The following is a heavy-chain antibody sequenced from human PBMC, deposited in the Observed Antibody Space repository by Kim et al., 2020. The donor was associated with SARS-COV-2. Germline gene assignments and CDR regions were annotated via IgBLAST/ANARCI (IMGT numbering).Heavy chain of an antibody. CDR3: ARESYGSGSSYYYGMDV. CDR2: INPNSGGT. J-gene: IGHJ6*02. D-gene: IGHD3-10*01. Sequence: ASVKVSCKASGYTFTGYYMHWVRQAPGQGLEWMGWINPNSGGTNYAQKFQGWVTMTRDTSISTAYMELSRLRSDDTAVYYCARESYGSGSSYYYGMDVWGQGTTVTVSS. CDR1: GYTFTGYY. V-gene: IGHV1-2*04.